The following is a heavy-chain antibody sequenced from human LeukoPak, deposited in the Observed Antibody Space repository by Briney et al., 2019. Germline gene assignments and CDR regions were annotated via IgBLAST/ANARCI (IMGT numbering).Heavy chain of an antibody. CDR2: ISSSGSTI. J-gene: IGHJ4*02. CDR3: ARDRGTYYYDSSGETGYDY. D-gene: IGHD3-22*01. CDR1: GFTFSDYY. V-gene: IGHV3-11*01. Sequence: PGGSLRLSCAASGFTFSDYYMSWIRQAPGKGLEWVSYISSSGSTIYYADSVKGRFTISRDNAKNSLYLQMNSLRAEDTAVYYWARDRGTYYYDSSGETGYDYWGEGTLVTVSS.